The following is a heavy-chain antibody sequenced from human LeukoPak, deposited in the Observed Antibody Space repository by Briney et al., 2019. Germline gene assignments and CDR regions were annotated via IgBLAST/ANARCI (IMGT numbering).Heavy chain of an antibody. CDR3: ARDRDTISLFDY. CDR2: INPNSGGT. V-gene: IGHV1-2*02. J-gene: IGHJ4*02. CDR1: GYSFTGYY. Sequence: GASVKVSCKAFGYSFTGYYVHWVRQAPGQGLEWMGLINPNSGGTNYAQNFQGRVTMTRDTSISTAYMELSRLTSDDTAVYYCARDRDTISLFDYWGQGTLVTVSS. D-gene: IGHD3-3*01.